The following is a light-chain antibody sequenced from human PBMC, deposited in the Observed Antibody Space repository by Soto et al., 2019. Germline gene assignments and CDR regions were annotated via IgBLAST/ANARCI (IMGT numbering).Light chain of an antibody. CDR2: SAS. CDR1: QGITNY. J-gene: IGKJ2*03. CDR3: QKYNNPPPGFS. Sequence: DIQMTQSPSSLSASIGDRVTITCRASQGITNYLAWYQQKPGKAPNLLIYSASTLQSGVPSRFSGSGSGPDFTLTISSLQPEDVAAYYCQKYNNPPPGFSFGQGTKLDI. V-gene: IGKV1-27*01.